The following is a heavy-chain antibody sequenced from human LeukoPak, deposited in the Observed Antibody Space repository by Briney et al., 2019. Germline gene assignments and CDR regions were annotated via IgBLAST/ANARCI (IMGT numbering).Heavy chain of an antibody. CDR1: GNSITSDFY. J-gene: IGHJ4*02. CDR3: GGQHDRNGYYFY. V-gene: IGHV4-38-2*01. CDR2: IYQGRST. Sequence: SETLSLTCVVTGNSITSDFYRGVIRPPPRKGLEWIGSIYQGRSTYYNPSLKGRLTISLDTPKNRLSLKLRSVTGGDTAVYYCGGQHDRNGYYFYWGQGTLATVSS. D-gene: IGHD3-22*01.